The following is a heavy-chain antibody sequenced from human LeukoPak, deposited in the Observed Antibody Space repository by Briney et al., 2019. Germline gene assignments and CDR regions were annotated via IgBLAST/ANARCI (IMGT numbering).Heavy chain of an antibody. CDR2: MNPKSGDT. CDR1: GYSFTNYD. V-gene: IGHV1-8*03. Sequence: ASVKVSCKASGYSFTNYDINWVRQATGQGLEWMGWMNPKSGDTGYSQKFQGRVFITRDTSINTAYMELSSLRSDDTAVYYCARGGVPVGGYDLDYWGQGTLVTVSS. CDR3: ARGGVPVGGYDLDY. D-gene: IGHD5-12*01. J-gene: IGHJ4*02.